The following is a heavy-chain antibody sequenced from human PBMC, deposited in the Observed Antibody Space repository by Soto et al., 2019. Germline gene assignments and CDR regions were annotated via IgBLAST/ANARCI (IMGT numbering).Heavy chain of an antibody. D-gene: IGHD1-26*01. Sequence: QVQLQESGPGLVKPSDTLSLTCAVSGYSISSSNWWGWIRQPPGKGLEWIGYIYYSGTTYYNPSLQSRVTTSVDTPTHPFSLKLTAVTAVDTAVYCCARRESQGPIDSWGQGTLVPVSS. CDR1: GYSISSSNW. V-gene: IGHV4-28*01. CDR2: IYYSGTT. J-gene: IGHJ4*02. CDR3: ARRESQGPIDS.